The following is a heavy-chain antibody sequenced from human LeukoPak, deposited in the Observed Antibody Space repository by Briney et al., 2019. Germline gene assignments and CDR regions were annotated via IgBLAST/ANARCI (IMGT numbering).Heavy chain of an antibody. J-gene: IGHJ3*02. Sequence: SETLSLTCAVYGGSFSGYYWSWIRQPPGKGLEWIGYIYYSGSTYYNPSLKSRVTISVDTSKNQLSLKLSSVTAADTAVYYCASRSIFGVVTTDAFDIWGQGTMVTVSS. D-gene: IGHD3-3*01. V-gene: IGHV4-30-4*08. CDR1: GGSFSGYY. CDR2: IYYSGST. CDR3: ASRSIFGVVTTDAFDI.